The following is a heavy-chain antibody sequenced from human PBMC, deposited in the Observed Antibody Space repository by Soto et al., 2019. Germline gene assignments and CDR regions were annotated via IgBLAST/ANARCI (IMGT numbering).Heavy chain of an antibody. CDR3: AREGAHDNWFDP. CDR2: INHSGST. J-gene: IGHJ5*02. Sequence: QVQLQQWGAGLLKPSETLSLTCAVYGGSFSGYYWSWIRQPPGKGPEWIGEINHSGSTNYNPSLKSRVTISVDTSKNQFSLKLSSVTAADTAVYYCAREGAHDNWFDPWGQGTLVTVSS. CDR1: GGSFSGYY. V-gene: IGHV4-34*01.